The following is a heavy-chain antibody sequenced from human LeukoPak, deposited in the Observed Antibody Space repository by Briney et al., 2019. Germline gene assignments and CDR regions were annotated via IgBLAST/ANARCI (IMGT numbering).Heavy chain of an antibody. V-gene: IGHV1-2*02. CDR3: AREAYYGSGSYPTNYGMDV. CDR1: GYTFTSYG. D-gene: IGHD3-10*01. CDR2: INPNSGGT. J-gene: IGHJ6*02. Sequence: ASVKVSCKASGYTFTSYGISWVRQAPGQGLEWMGWINPNSGGTNYAQKFQGRVTMTRDTSISTAYMELSRLRSDDTAVYYCAREAYYGSGSYPTNYGMDVWGQGTTVTVSS.